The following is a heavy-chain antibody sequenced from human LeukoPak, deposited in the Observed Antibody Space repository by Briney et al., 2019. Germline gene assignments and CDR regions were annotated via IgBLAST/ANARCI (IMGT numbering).Heavy chain of an antibody. J-gene: IGHJ4*02. CDR2: IYYSGST. Sequence: SETLSLTCTVSGGSISSYYWSWIRQPPGKGLEWIGYIYYSGSTNYNPSLKSRVTISVDTSKNQFSLKLSSVTAADTAAYYCARDGDGSGWSDYWGQGTLVTVSS. CDR1: GGSISSYY. D-gene: IGHD6-19*01. CDR3: ARDGDGSGWSDY. V-gene: IGHV4-59*01.